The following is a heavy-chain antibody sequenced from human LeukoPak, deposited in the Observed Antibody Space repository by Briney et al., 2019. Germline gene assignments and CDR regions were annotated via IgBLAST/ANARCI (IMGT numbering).Heavy chain of an antibody. Sequence: GASVKVSCKASGYTFTGYYMHWVRQAPGQGLEWMGWINPNSGGTNYAQKFQGRVTMTRDTSISTAYMELSRLRSDDTAVYYCARDPYYSGYDSTRSDGYMDVWGKGTTVTVSS. CDR2: INPNSGGT. J-gene: IGHJ6*03. CDR1: GYTFTGYY. D-gene: IGHD5-12*01. V-gene: IGHV1-2*02. CDR3: ARDPYYSGYDSTRSDGYMDV.